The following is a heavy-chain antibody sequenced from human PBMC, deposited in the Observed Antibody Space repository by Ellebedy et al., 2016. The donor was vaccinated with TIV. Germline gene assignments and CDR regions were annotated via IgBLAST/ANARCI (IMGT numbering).Heavy chain of an antibody. J-gene: IGHJ4*02. CDR2: IRSKTYGGTT. CDR3: TRYSGSTF. CDR1: GFTFGDYA. Sequence: GGSLRLSXTASGFTFGDYAMSWFRQAPGKGLKWVAFIRSKTYGGTTQYAASVKDRFTISRDDSKSIAYLQMESLKSEDTAVYYCTRYSGSTFWGQGTLVTVSS. D-gene: IGHD1-26*01. V-gene: IGHV3-49*03.